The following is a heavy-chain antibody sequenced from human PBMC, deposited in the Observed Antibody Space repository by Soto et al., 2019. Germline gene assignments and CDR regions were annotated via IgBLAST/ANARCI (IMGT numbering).Heavy chain of an antibody. CDR3: AAPPRY. Sequence: SETLSLTCAVSGASITHYYWNWIRQSPGKGLEWIVSFSSTGSTVYNPSLGSRVTISLDTSKNQFSLKLTSVTAADTAVYYCAAPPRYWGQGTLVTVSS. CDR1: GASITHYY. J-gene: IGHJ4*02. CDR2: FSSTGST. V-gene: IGHV4-59*01. D-gene: IGHD6-6*01.